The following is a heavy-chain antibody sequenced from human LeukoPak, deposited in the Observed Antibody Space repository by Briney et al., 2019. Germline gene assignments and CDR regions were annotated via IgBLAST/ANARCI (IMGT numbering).Heavy chain of an antibody. D-gene: IGHD1-26*01. V-gene: IGHV4-39*07. CDR1: GGSISSSSYY. Sequence: PSETLSLTCTVSGGSISSSSYYWGCIRQPPGKGLECIGSIYYSGSTYYNPSLKSRVTISVDTSKHQFSLKLSSVTAADTAVYYCARVPRYSGSYVGAFDIWGQGTMVTVSS. CDR3: ARVPRYSGSYVGAFDI. CDR2: IYYSGST. J-gene: IGHJ3*02.